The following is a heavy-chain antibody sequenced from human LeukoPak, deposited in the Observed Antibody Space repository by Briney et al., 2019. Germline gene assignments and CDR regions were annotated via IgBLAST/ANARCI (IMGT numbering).Heavy chain of an antibody. CDR1: GVSISSYY. J-gene: IGHJ4*02. Sequence: SETLSLTCAVSGVSISSYYWSWIRQPPGKGLEWIGYIYYSGSTNYNPSLMSRVTVSVDTSKNQFSLKLTSVTAADTAVYYCARQIPAAGRGQYYFDYWGQGTLVTVSS. D-gene: IGHD6-13*01. CDR2: IYYSGST. CDR3: ARQIPAAGRGQYYFDY. V-gene: IGHV4-59*01.